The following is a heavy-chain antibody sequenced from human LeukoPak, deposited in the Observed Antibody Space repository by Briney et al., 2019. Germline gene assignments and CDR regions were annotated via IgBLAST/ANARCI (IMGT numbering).Heavy chain of an antibody. V-gene: IGHV7-4-1*02. D-gene: IGHD3-22*01. CDR3: AREGGYYDSSGYDDY. J-gene: IGHJ4*02. CDR1: GYTFTGYH. Sequence: GASVTVSCKASGYTFTGYHMHWVRQAPGQGLEGMGWINTNTGNPTYAQGFTGRFVFSLDTSVSTAYLQISSLKAEDTAVYYCAREGGYYDSSGYDDYWGQGTLVTVSS. CDR2: INTNTGNP.